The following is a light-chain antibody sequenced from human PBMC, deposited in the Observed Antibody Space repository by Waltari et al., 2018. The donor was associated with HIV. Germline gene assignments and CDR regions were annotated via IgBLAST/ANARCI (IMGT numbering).Light chain of an antibody. CDR1: QSISSY. CDR3: QESYIIPLT. CDR2: AAS. Sequence: DIQMTQSPSSLSASVEDRVTITCRASQSISSYLNWYQQKPGKAPKLLIYAASSLQSGVPSRFSGSGSGTDFTLTFSSLQPEDFATYYCQESYIIPLTFGGGTKVEIK. V-gene: IGKV1-39*01. J-gene: IGKJ4*01.